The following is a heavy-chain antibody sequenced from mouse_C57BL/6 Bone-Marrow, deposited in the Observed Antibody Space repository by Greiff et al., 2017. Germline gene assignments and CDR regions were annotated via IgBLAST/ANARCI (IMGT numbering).Heavy chain of an antibody. V-gene: IGHV6-6*01. J-gene: IGHJ3*01. CDR3: TRPDAATRFAF. CDR1: GFTFSDAW. Sequence: EVKLQEPGGGLVQPGGSMKLSCDASGFTFSDAWMDWVRQSPEKGLEWVAEIRNTDNNHATYHAESVKGRFTISRDDSKSRVYLQMNRLRAEDSGIYYCTRPDAATRFAFWGQGTLVTVSA. CDR2: IRNTDNNHAT.